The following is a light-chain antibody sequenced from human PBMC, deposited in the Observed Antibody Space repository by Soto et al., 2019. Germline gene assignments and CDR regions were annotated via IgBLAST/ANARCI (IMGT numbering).Light chain of an antibody. CDR3: QQRSDWPIT. V-gene: IGKV3-11*01. Sequence: EIVLTQSPATLSLSPGDRANLSCRASQSVSSYLAWYHKKPGQPPRLLIYDASKRATGTPARFSGSGSGTDFTLTSSSLEPEDFAVYYCQQRSDWPITFGQGTRLEIK. J-gene: IGKJ5*01. CDR2: DAS. CDR1: QSVSSY.